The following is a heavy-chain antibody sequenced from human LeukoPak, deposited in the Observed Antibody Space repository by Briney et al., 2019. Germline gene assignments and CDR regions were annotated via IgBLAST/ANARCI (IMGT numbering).Heavy chain of an antibody. CDR2: ISSSSSYI. CDR1: GFTFSSYS. V-gene: IGHV3-21*01. Sequence: GGSLRLSCAASGFTFSSYSMNWVRQAPGKGLEWVSPISSSSSYIYYADSVKGRFTISRDNAKNSLYLQMNSLRAEDTAVYYCASGDSSRFDYWGQGTLVTVSS. D-gene: IGHD6-13*01. J-gene: IGHJ4*02. CDR3: ASGDSSRFDY.